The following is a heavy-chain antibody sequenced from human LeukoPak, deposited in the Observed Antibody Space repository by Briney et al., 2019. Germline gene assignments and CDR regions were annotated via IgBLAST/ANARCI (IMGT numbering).Heavy chain of an antibody. CDR2: ISGSGGST. CDR3: AKDLGSYGDYPRDAFDI. J-gene: IGHJ3*02. V-gene: IGHV3-23*01. Sequence: GGSLRLSCAAAGFTFSSYAMSWVRQAPGKGLEWASAISGSGGSTYYADSVKGRFTISRDNSKNTLYLQMNSLRAEDTAVYYCAKDLGSYGDYPRDAFDIWGQGTMVTVSS. D-gene: IGHD4-17*01. CDR1: GFTFSSYA.